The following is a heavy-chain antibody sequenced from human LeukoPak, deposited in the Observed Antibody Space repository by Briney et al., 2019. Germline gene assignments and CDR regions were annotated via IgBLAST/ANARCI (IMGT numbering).Heavy chain of an antibody. D-gene: IGHD3-10*01. J-gene: IGHJ4*02. CDR1: GFTFSDCY. CDR3: ATTAGDGSGSYYPLDY. V-gene: IGHV3-11*01. CDR2: ISTGGSTI. Sequence: PGGSLRLSCAASGFTFSDCYMSWIRQAPGKGLEWVSYISTGGSTIYYADSVKGRFTISRDNAKNSLYLQMNSLRAEDTAVYYCATTAGDGSGSYYPLDYWGQGTLVTVSS.